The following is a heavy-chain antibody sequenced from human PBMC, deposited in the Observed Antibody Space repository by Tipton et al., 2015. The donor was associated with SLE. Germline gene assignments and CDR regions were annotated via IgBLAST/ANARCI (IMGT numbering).Heavy chain of an antibody. CDR1: GFTFSSYG. Sequence: SLRLSCAASGFTFSSYGMHWVRQAPGKGLEWVAVIWYDGSNKYYADSEKGRFTISRDNSKNTLYLQMNSLRAEETAVYYCARDGEEGYSSSWYAYWGQGTLVTVSS. J-gene: IGHJ4*02. V-gene: IGHV3-33*01. D-gene: IGHD6-13*01. CDR3: ARDGEEGYSSSWYAY. CDR2: IWYDGSNK.